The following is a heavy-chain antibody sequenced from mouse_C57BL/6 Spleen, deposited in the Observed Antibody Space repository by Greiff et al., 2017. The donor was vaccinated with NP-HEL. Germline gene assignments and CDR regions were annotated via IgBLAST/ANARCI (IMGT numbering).Heavy chain of an antibody. CDR2: IHPNSGST. CDR1: GYTFTSYW. D-gene: IGHD1-1*01. Sequence: QVQLQQPGAELVKPGASVKLSCKASGYTFTSYWMHWVKQRPGQGLEWIGMIHPNSGSTNYNEKFKSKATLTVDKSSSTAYMQLSSLTSEDSAVYYCARWGGYGSSWGYFDYWGQGTTLTVSS. J-gene: IGHJ2*01. V-gene: IGHV1-64*01. CDR3: ARWGGYGSSWGYFDY.